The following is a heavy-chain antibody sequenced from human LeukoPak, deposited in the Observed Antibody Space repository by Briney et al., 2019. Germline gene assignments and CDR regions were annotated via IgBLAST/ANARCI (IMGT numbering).Heavy chain of an antibody. CDR1: GGSVSSGSYY. CDR3: ARDPGPPMDAFDI. CDR2: IYYSGST. J-gene: IGHJ3*02. Sequence: PSETLSLTCTVSGGSVSSGSYYWSWIRQPPGKGLEWIGYIYYSGSTNYNPSLKSRVTISVDTSKNQFSLKLSSVTAADTAVYYCARDPGPPMDAFDIWGQGTMVTVSS. D-gene: IGHD3-10*01. V-gene: IGHV4-61*01.